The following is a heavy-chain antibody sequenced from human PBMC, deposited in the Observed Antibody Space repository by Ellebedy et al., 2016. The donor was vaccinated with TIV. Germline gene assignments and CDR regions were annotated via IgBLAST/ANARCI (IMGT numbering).Heavy chain of an antibody. CDR2: ISNTGSRT. CDR1: GFTFSSYA. D-gene: IGHD3-22*01. V-gene: IGHV3-23*01. Sequence: PGGSLRLSCAASGFTFSSYAMSWVSPATGKGLEWVSTISNTGSRTYYADSVEGRFILARDNSKRTLFLQMNSLRAEDTALYYCAKGRGGGSDSSAPRYYFDYWGLGTLVTVSS. J-gene: IGHJ4*02. CDR3: AKGRGGGSDSSAPRYYFDY.